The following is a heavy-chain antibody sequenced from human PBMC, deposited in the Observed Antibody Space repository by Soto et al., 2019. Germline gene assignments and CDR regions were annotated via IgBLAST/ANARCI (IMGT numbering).Heavy chain of an antibody. CDR3: ARDFEY. Sequence: EVQLVESGGGLVQPGGSLRLSCDASGFTFSTFWMHWVRQAPGKGLVWVSRINSDGSSTNYADSVKGRVTISRANAKNTLYLQLNSLRPEDTAVYYCARDFEYWGQGTLVTVSS. V-gene: IGHV3-74*01. CDR1: GFTFSTFW. CDR2: INSDGSST. J-gene: IGHJ4*02.